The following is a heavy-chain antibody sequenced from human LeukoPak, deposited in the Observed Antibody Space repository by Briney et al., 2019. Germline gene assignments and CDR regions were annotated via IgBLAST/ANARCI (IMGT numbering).Heavy chain of an antibody. CDR3: ARGYCSSTSCYAAECFQH. J-gene: IGHJ1*01. V-gene: IGHV4-30-4*08. D-gene: IGHD2-2*01. CDR2: IYYSGST. CDR1: GGSISSGDYY. Sequence: SQTLSLTCTVSGGSISSGDYYWSWIRQPPGKGLEWIGYIYYSGSTYYNPSLKSRVTISVDTSKNQFSLKLSSVTAADTAVYYCARGYCSSTSCYAAECFQHWGQGTLVTVSS.